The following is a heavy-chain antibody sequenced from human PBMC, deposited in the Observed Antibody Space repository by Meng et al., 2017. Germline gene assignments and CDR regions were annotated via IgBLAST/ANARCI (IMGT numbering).Heavy chain of an antibody. CDR2: IYHSGST. CDR3: ARGRYSSGWDRFDY. D-gene: IGHD6-19*01. CDR1: GGSISSSNW. V-gene: IGHV4-4*02. J-gene: IGHJ4*02. Sequence: QGQLQEWGRGVVKPSGTRSLTCAVSGGSISSSNWWSWVRQPPGKGLEWIGEIYHSGSTNYNPSLKSRVTISVDKSKNQFSLKLSSVTAADTAVYYCARGRYSSGWDRFDYWGQGTLVTVSS.